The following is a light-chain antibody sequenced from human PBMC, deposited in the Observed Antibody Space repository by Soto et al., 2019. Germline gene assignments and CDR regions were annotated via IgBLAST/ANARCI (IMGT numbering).Light chain of an antibody. CDR2: GAS. J-gene: IGKJ4*02. CDR1: HSVSSTY. V-gene: IGKV3-20*01. Sequence: EIVLTESPGTLSLSPGEGATLSCRASHSVSSTYVAWYQQKAGQAPRLLIYGASSRATGIPDRFSGSGSGTDFTLTISRLEPEDFAVYYCQQYGSSPQTFGGGTKVDIK. CDR3: QQYGSSPQT.